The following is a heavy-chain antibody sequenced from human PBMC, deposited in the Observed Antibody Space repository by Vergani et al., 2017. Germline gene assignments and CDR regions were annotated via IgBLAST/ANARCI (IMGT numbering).Heavy chain of an antibody. V-gene: IGHV1-58*01. CDR3: AGDRASYYDSSGYYDGWFDP. J-gene: IGHJ5*02. D-gene: IGHD3-22*01. Sequence: QMQLVQSGPEVKKPGTSVKVSCKASGFTFTSSAVQWVRPARGQRLEWIGWVVVGSGNTNYAQKFQERVTITRDMSTSTADMELSSVRAEDTAVYYCAGDRASYYDSSGYYDGWFDPWGQGTLVTVSS. CDR2: VVVGSGNT. CDR1: GFTFTSSA.